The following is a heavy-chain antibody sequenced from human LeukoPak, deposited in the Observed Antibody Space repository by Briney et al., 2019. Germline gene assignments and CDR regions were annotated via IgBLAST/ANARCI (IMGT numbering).Heavy chain of an antibody. CDR3: AREGTYGDSEVFDY. CDR2: IYYSGNT. CDR1: GGPISSGGYY. J-gene: IGHJ4*02. V-gene: IGHV4-31*03. Sequence: SQTLSLTCPVSGGPISSGGYYWTWIRQHPRKGLEWIGYIYYSGNTYYNPSLKSRVTISVDTSKNQFSLKLSSVTAADTAVYYCAREGTYGDSEVFDYWGQGTLVTVSS. D-gene: IGHD4-17*01.